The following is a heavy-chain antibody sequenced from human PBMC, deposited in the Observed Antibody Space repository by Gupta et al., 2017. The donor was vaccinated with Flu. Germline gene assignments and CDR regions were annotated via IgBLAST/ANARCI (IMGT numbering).Heavy chain of an antibody. CDR2: INHSGST. V-gene: IGHV4-34*01. Sequence: QVQLQQWGAGLLKPSETLSLTCAVYGGSFSGYYWSWIRQPPGKGLEWIGEINHSGSTNYNPSLKSRVTISVDTSKSQFSLKLSSVTAADTAVYYCARGRIVGATRFDYWGQGTLVTVSS. D-gene: IGHD1-26*01. J-gene: IGHJ4*02. CDR1: GGSFSGYY. CDR3: ARGRIVGATRFDY.